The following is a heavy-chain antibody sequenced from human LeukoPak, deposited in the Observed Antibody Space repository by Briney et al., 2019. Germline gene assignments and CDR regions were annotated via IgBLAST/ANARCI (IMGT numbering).Heavy chain of an antibody. V-gene: IGHV1-69*04. CDR3: ARGPMATIGSGDY. CDR2: IIPIFGIA. Sequence: SVKLSCKASVGTVSSYAISWGRQAPGQGLEWMGRIIPIFGIANYAQKFQSRGTITADKSTSTAYMQLSSLRSEDTAVYYCARGPMATIGSGDYWGEGSLVGVCS. J-gene: IGHJ4*02. CDR1: VGTVSSYA. D-gene: IGHD5-24*01.